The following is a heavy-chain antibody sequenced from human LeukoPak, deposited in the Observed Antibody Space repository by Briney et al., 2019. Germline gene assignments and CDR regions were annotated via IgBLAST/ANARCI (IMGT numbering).Heavy chain of an antibody. Sequence: PGGSLRLSCAASGFTFNSYAMSWVRQAPGEGLEWVSAISGSGGSTYYADSVKGRFTISRDNSKNTLYLQMNSLRAEDTAVYYCAKPVTPLAVAEGFDYWGQGTLVTVSS. J-gene: IGHJ4*02. V-gene: IGHV3-23*01. CDR2: ISGSGGST. CDR1: GFTFNSYA. CDR3: AKPVTPLAVAEGFDY. D-gene: IGHD6-19*01.